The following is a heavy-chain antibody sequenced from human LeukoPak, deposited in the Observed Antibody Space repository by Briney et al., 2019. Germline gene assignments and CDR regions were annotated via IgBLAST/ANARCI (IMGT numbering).Heavy chain of an antibody. J-gene: IGHJ5*02. CDR1: GFTFSSYG. CDR2: IRYDGSNK. Sequence: GGSLRLSCAASGFTFSSYGMHWVRQAPGKGLEWVAFIRYDGSNKYYADSVKGRFTISRDNSKNTLYLQMNSLRAEDTAVYYCAKDLGQWLGKGFDPWGQGTLVTVSS. V-gene: IGHV3-30*02. D-gene: IGHD6-19*01. CDR3: AKDLGQWLGKGFDP.